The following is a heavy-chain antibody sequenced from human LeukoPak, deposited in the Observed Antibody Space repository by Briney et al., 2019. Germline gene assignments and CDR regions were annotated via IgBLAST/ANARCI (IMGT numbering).Heavy chain of an antibody. CDR2: ISGSGGST. D-gene: IGHD4-17*01. CDR1: GFTFSSYV. V-gene: IGHV3-23*01. Sequence: GGSLRLSCAASGFTFSSYVMTWVRQAPGKGLEWVSAISGSGGSTYYADSVKGRFTISRDNSENTLYLQMNSLRAEDTAVYYCATCTTVTTLWERYAFDIWGQGTMVTVSS. J-gene: IGHJ3*02. CDR3: ATCTTVTTLWERYAFDI.